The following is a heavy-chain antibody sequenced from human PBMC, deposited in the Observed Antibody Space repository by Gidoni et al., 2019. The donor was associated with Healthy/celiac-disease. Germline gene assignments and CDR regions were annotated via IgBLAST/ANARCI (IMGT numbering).Heavy chain of an antibody. V-gene: IGHV3-23*01. CDR2: ISGSGGST. Sequence: EVQLLESGGGLVQPGGSLRLSCAASGCTLSSSAMSWVRQAPGKGLEWVSDISGSGGSTYYADSVKGRFTISRDNSKNTLYLQMNSLRAEDTAVYYCAKAVYYDSLTGYYKGGSHFDYWGQGTLVTVSS. J-gene: IGHJ4*02. CDR1: GCTLSSSA. D-gene: IGHD3-9*01. CDR3: AKAVYYDSLTGYYKGGSHFDY.